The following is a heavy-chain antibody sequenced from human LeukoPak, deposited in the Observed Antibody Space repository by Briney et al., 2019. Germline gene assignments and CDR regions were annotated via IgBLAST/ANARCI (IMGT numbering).Heavy chain of an antibody. D-gene: IGHD5-24*01. Sequence: SPTLSLTCAISGDSVSSNSAAWNWIRQSPSRGLEWLGRTYYRSKWYNDYAVSVKSRITINPDTSKNQFSLQLNSVTPEDTAVYYCARGIKRGRRWLQLLGDGYYFDYWGQGTLVTVSS. J-gene: IGHJ4*02. V-gene: IGHV6-1*01. CDR1: GDSVSSNSAA. CDR3: ARGIKRGRRWLQLLGDGYYFDY. CDR2: TYYRSKWYN.